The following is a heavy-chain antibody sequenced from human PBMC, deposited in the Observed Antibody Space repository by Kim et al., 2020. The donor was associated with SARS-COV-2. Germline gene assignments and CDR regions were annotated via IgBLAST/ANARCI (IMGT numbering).Heavy chain of an antibody. Sequence: SETLSLTCTVSGGSISSSSYYWGWIRQPPGKGLEWIGSIYYSGSTYYNPSLKSRVTISVDTSKNQFSLKLSSVTAADTAVYYCARHMYDILTWGPQVPGRFDPWGQGTLVTVSS. CDR2: IYYSGST. CDR1: GGSISSSSYY. CDR3: ARHMYDILTWGPQVPGRFDP. J-gene: IGHJ5*02. D-gene: IGHD3-9*01. V-gene: IGHV4-39*01.